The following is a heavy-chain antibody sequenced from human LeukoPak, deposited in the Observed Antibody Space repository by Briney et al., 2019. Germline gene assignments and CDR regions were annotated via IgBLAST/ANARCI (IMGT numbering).Heavy chain of an antibody. V-gene: IGHV3-9*01. CDR1: GFTFDNYA. Sequence: GGSLRLSCAASGFTFDNYAMHWVRQAPGKGLEWVSGINWNSATIAYADSVKGRFTISRDNAKNSLYLQMNSLRAEDTAVYYCLKDGGVAAAGTEFDPWGQGTLVIVSS. CDR2: INWNSATI. D-gene: IGHD6-13*01. CDR3: LKDGGVAAAGTEFDP. J-gene: IGHJ5*02.